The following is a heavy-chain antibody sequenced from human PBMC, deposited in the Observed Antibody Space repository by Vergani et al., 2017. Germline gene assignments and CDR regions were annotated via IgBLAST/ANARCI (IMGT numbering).Heavy chain of an antibody. J-gene: IGHJ6*03. D-gene: IGHD3-10*01. Sequence: QLQLQESGSGLVKPSQTLSLTCAVPGDSITNGAFSWNWIRQPPGKGPGWIGYIFPSGNSDYNPSLKNRVSISLDKSKNQFSLWVNSVTAADTAVYFCARGSLRALVGYYYYMDVWGKGKTVVVSS. CDR1: GDSITNGAFS. CDR3: ARGSLRALVGYYYYMDV. V-gene: IGHV4-30-2*01. CDR2: IFPSGNS.